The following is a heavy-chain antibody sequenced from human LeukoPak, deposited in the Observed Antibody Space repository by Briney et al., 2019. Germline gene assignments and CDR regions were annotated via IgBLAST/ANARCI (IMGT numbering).Heavy chain of an antibody. CDR2: ISGSGGST. J-gene: IGHJ4*02. D-gene: IGHD3-16*01. Sequence: PGGSLRLSCAASGFTFSSYGMSWVRQAPGKGLEWVSAISGSGGSTYYADSVKGRFTISRDNAKNSLYLQMNSLRAEDTAVYYCARLHYDFVWGIFDYWGQGTLVTVSS. CDR1: GFTFSSYG. V-gene: IGHV3-23*01. CDR3: ARLHYDFVWGIFDY.